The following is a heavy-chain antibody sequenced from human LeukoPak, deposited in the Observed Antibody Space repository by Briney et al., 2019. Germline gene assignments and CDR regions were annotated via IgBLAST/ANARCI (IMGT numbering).Heavy chain of an antibody. J-gene: IGHJ4*02. CDR2: ISGSGGST. CDR3: AKATRVVVAATLLFDY. Sequence: GGSLRLSCAASGFTFSSYATSWVRQAPGKGLEWVSAISGSGGSTYYADSVKGRFTISRDNSKNTLYLQMNSLRAEDTAVYYCAKATRVVVAATLLFDYWGQGTLVTVSS. D-gene: IGHD2-15*01. V-gene: IGHV3-23*01. CDR1: GFTFSSYA.